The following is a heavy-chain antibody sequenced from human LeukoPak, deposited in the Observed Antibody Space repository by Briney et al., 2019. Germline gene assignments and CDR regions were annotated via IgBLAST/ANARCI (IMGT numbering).Heavy chain of an antibody. J-gene: IGHJ4*02. Sequence: GGSLRLSCAASGFTFDDYAMHWVRQAPGKGLEWVSGISWNSGSIGYADSVKGRFTISRDNAKNSLYLQMNCLRAEDMALYYCAKDLYGGNSYYFDYWGQGTLVTVSS. V-gene: IGHV3-9*03. CDR3: AKDLYGGNSYYFDY. CDR2: ISWNSGSI. CDR1: GFTFDDYA. D-gene: IGHD4-23*01.